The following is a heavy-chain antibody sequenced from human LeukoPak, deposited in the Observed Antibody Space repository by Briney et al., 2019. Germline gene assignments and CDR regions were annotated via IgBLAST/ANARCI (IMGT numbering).Heavy chain of an antibody. CDR1: GYSFTTYW. Sequence: GESLKISCKGSGYSFTTYWITWVRQMPGKGLGWMGTIDPSDSYTNYSPSFQGHVSISTDKSISTAYLQWSSLKASDTAIYYCARRGRSSSNFDFWGQGTLVTVSS. V-gene: IGHV5-10-1*01. CDR3: ARRGRSSSNFDF. D-gene: IGHD6-6*01. J-gene: IGHJ4*02. CDR2: IDPSDSYT.